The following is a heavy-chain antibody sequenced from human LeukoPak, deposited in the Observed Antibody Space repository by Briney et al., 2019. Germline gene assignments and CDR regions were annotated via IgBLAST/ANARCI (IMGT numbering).Heavy chain of an antibody. J-gene: IGHJ4*02. Sequence: GGSLRLSCAASGFTFSSYGMHWVRQAPGKGLEWVAVISYDGSNKYYADSVKGRFTISRDNPKNTLYLQMNSLRAEDTAVYYCANRRGYDTNFDYWGQGTLVTVSS. D-gene: IGHD5-12*01. V-gene: IGHV3-30*18. CDR3: ANRRGYDTNFDY. CDR2: ISYDGSNK. CDR1: GFTFSSYG.